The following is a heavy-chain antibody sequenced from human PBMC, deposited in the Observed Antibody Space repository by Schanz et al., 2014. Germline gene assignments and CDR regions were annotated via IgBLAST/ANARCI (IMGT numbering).Heavy chain of an antibody. D-gene: IGHD5-12*01. Sequence: EVQLVESGGGLVQPGGSLRLSCAASGYTFSDHFMDWVRQAPGKGLEWVANIKQDGSEKYYVASVQGRFTISRDNAKNSPYMQMNSPSADATVVYYCARDGYNAYALTRGDSWGQGTQVAVSS. J-gene: IGHJ5*01. CDR1: GYTFSDHF. CDR2: IKQDGSEK. V-gene: IGHV3-7*01. CDR3: ARDGYNAYALTRGDS.